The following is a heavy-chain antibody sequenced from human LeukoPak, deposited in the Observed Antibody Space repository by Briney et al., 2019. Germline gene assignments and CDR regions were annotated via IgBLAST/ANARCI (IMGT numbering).Heavy chain of an antibody. V-gene: IGHV1-2*02. CDR2: INPNSGGT. CDR1: GYTFTGYY. J-gene: IGHJ5*02. Sequence: ASVKVSCKASGYTFTGYYIHLVRQAPGQGLEWMGWINPNSGGTNYAQKFQGRVTMTRDTSISTAYMELSRLGSDDTAVYYCARELVRGVIRFDPWGQGTLVTVSS. CDR3: ARELVRGVIRFDP. D-gene: IGHD3-10*01.